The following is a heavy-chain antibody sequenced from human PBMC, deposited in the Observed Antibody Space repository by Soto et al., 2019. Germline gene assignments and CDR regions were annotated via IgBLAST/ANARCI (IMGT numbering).Heavy chain of an antibody. V-gene: IGHV4-34*01. CDR1: GGSFSGYY. Sequence: QVQLQQWGAGLLKPSETLSLTCAVYGGSFSGYYWSWIRQPPGKGLEWIGEINHSGSTNYNPSLKSRDTISVDTSKNQFSLKLSSVTAADTAVYYCASSGIAVAGSDWGQGTLVTVSS. D-gene: IGHD6-19*01. CDR2: INHSGST. J-gene: IGHJ4*02. CDR3: ASSGIAVAGSD.